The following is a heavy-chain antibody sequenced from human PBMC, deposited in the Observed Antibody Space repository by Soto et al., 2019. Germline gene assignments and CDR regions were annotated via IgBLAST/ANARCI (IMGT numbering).Heavy chain of an antibody. V-gene: IGHV3-30*18. CDR2: ISYDGGTI. CDR1: GFTFNYYG. J-gene: IGHJ4*02. CDR3: AKAASASYDVFAD. D-gene: IGHD3-9*01. Sequence: GGSLRLSCATSGFTFNYYGFHWVRQAPGKGLEWVAVISYDGGTIYYADAVKGRFTISRDDSKDTVFLQMNRLRLEDTGFYYCAKAASASYDVFADWGEGTLVTVSS.